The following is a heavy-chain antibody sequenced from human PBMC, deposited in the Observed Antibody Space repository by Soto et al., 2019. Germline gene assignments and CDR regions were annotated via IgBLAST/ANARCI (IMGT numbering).Heavy chain of an antibody. CDR2: IYPGDSET. CDR3: ARPEDLATATTGWNY. V-gene: IGHV5-51*01. CDR1: GYSFTSYW. J-gene: IGHJ4*02. Sequence: GESLKISCKGSGYSFTSYWIGWVRQMPGKGLEWMGIIYPGDSETRYSPSFQGQVTISADKSISTAYLQWSSLKASDTAMYDCARPEDLATATTGWNYWGQGTLVTVSS. D-gene: IGHD1-26*01.